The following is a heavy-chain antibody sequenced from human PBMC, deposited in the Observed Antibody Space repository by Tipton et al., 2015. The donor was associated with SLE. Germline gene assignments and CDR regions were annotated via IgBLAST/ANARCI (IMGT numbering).Heavy chain of an antibody. CDR3: AREFLNPVTTVHYYFDL. J-gene: IGHJ2*01. CDR2: IYTNENN. CDR1: GGSISSYY. V-gene: IGHV4-4*07. Sequence: TLSLTCPVSGGSISSYYWSWIRQPAGGGLEWIGRIYTNENNNYNPSLKSRVTMSVDTSKKHFSLKLISVTAADTAVYYCAREFLNPVTTVHYYFDLWGRGTLVTVSS. D-gene: IGHD4-11*01.